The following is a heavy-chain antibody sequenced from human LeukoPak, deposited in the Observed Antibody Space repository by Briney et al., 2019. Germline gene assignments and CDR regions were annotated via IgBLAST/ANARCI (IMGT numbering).Heavy chain of an antibody. CDR2: INWNGGST. J-gene: IGHJ4*02. D-gene: IGHD6-13*01. V-gene: IGHV3-20*04. Sequence: PGGSLRLSCAASGFTFDDYDMSWVRQAPGKGLEWVSGINWNGGSTGYADSVKGRFTISRDNAKNSLSLQMNSLRAEDTALYYCAMLRGIAAAGRGGWGQGTLVTVSS. CDR1: GFTFDDYD. CDR3: AMLRGIAAAGRGG.